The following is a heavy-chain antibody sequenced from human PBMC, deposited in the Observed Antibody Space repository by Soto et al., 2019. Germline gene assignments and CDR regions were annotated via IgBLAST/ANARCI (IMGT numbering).Heavy chain of an antibody. D-gene: IGHD3-10*01. CDR3: AKDPQDSGFPPGVSDV. V-gene: IGHV4-61*08. Sequence: SETLSLTCTVSGGSISSGGYYWSWIRQPPGKGLEWIGYIYYTGTTKYNPSLKSRTTILVDTSKNQFSLKMSSVTAADTALYYWAKDPQDSGFPPGVSDVWGKGPRVTV. CDR2: IYYTGTT. J-gene: IGHJ6*03. CDR1: GGSISSGGYY.